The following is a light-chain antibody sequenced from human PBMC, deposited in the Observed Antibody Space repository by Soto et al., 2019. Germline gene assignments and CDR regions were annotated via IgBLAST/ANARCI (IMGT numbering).Light chain of an antibody. J-gene: IGKJ1*01. V-gene: IGKV1-5*03. CDR1: QSIINW. CDR3: QHYNSFPWT. CDR2: KAS. Sequence: IRMTQSPSSFSASVGDRVTITCRASQSIINWLGWYQQKPGKAPKLLIYKASSLESGVPSRFSGSGSGTDFTLTINRLQPDDFATYYCQHYNSFPWTFGQGTKVEIK.